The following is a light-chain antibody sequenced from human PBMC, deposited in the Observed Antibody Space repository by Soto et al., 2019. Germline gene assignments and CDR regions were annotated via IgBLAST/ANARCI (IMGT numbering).Light chain of an antibody. CDR1: QSVSTK. J-gene: IGKJ1*01. CDR2: ATS. V-gene: IGKV3-15*01. Sequence: EIVMTQSPATLSVSPGERATLSCRASQSVSTKLAWYQQKPGQAPRLLIYATSTRATGIPAKFSGSGSGTEFTLTINSLQSEDFALYYCQQYNNWPPWTFGQGTKVEIK. CDR3: QQYNNWPPWT.